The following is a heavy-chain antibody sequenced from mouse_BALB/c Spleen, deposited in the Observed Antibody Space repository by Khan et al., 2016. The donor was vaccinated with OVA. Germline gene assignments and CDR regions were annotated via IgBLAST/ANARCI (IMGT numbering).Heavy chain of an antibody. V-gene: IGHV3-2*02. J-gene: IGHJ2*01. CDR2: ITYSGST. Sequence: EVQLQESGPGLVKPSQSLSLTCTVTGYSITSDYAWNWIRQFPGNKLEWMAYITYSGSTGSNPSPKGRISITRDTSKNQFFLQLNSVTTEDTATYYCARNDGSSYLIFDYWGQGTTLTVSS. D-gene: IGHD1-1*01. CDR3: ARNDGSSYLIFDY. CDR1: GYSITSDYA.